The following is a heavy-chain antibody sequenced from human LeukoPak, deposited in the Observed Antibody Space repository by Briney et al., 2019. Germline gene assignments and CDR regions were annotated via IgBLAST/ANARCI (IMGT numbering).Heavy chain of an antibody. D-gene: IGHD3-10*01. J-gene: IGHJ4*02. CDR3: GGGIPLILRVGEVLLYYFDS. V-gene: IGHV4-34*01. CDR1: GGSFSGYY. Sequence: PSETLSLTCAVYGGSFSGYYWSWIRQPPGKGLEWIGEINHSGSTNYNPSLKSRVTISVDTSKNQFSLKLSSVTAADTAVYYCGGGIPLILRVGEVLLYYFDSWGREPWSPSPQ. CDR2: INHSGST.